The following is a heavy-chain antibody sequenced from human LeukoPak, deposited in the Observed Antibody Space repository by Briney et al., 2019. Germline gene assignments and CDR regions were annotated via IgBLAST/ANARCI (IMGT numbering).Heavy chain of an antibody. CDR3: ADCSSTSCPGWGAFDI. CDR1: GGTFSSYA. V-gene: IGHV1-69*01. D-gene: IGHD2-2*01. J-gene: IGHJ3*02. Sequence: ASVKVSCKASGGTFSSYAISWVRQAPGQGLEWMGGIIPIFGTANHAQKFQGRVTITADESTSTAYMELSSLRSEDTAVYYCADCSSTSCPGWGAFDIWGQGTMVTVSS. CDR2: IIPIFGTA.